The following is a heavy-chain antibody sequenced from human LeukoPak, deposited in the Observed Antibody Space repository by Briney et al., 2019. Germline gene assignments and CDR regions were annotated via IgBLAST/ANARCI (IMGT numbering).Heavy chain of an antibody. J-gene: IGHJ6*03. V-gene: IGHV4-38-2*02. CDR2: IYHSGST. D-gene: IGHD2-8*01. CDR1: GYSISSGYY. CDR3: ARVPYCTNGVCYLRSYMDV. Sequence: SETLSLTCTVSGYSISSGYYWGWIRPPPGKGLEWIGSIYHSGSTYYNPSLKSRVTISVDTSKNQFSLKLSSVTAADTAVYYCARVPYCTNGVCYLRSYMDVWGKGTTVTVSS.